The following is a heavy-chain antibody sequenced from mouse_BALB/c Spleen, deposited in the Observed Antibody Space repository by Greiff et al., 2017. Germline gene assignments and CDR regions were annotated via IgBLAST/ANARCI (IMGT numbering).Heavy chain of an antibody. CDR1: GYTFTSYT. V-gene: IGHV1-4*02. CDR2: INPSSGYT. D-gene: IGHD2-3*01. Sequence: QVQLKESGAELARPGASVKMSCKASGYTFTSYTMHWVKQRPGQGLEWIGYINPSSGYTEYNQKFKDKTTLTADKSSSTAYMQLSSLTSEDSAVYYCARDGGGFDYWGQGTTLTVSS. J-gene: IGHJ2*01. CDR3: ARDGGGFDY.